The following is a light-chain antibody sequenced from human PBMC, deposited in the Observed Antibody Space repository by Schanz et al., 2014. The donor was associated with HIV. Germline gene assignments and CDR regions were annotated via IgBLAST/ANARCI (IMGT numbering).Light chain of an antibody. CDR3: SSYTSSSTWV. CDR1: SSDGGSYNL. J-gene: IGLJ3*02. V-gene: IGLV2-14*02. Sequence: QSALTQPASVSGSPGQSITISCTGTSSDGGSYNLVSWYQQHPGKAPKLMIYDVSNRPSGVSNRFSGSKSGNTASLTISGLQAEDEADYYCSSYTSSSTWVFGGGTKLTVL. CDR2: DVS.